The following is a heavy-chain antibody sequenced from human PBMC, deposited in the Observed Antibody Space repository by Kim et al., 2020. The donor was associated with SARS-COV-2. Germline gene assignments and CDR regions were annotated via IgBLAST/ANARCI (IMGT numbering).Heavy chain of an antibody. CDR3: ARHRIAAAGT. CDR2: IYYSGST. D-gene: IGHD6-13*01. V-gene: IGHV4-39*01. J-gene: IGHJ4*02. Sequence: SETLSLTCTVSGGSISSSSYYWGWISQPPGKGLEWIGSIYYSGSTYYNPSLKSRVTISVDTSKNQFSLKLSSVTAADTAVYYCARHRIAAAGTWGQGTLVTVSS. CDR1: GGSISSSSYY.